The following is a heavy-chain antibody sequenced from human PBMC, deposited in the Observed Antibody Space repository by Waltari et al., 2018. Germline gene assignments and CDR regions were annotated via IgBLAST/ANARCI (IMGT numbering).Heavy chain of an antibody. CDR2: INAGNGNT. J-gene: IGHJ4*02. D-gene: IGHD4-4*01. CDR1: GYTFTSYA. Sequence: QVQLVQSGADVKKPGASVKVSCQASGYTFTSYAMHWVRQAPGQRLEWMGWINAGNGNTKYSQKFQGRVTITRDTSASTAYMELSSLRSKDTAVHYCARGDYSNYELDYWGQGTLVTVSS. CDR3: ARGDYSNYELDY. V-gene: IGHV1-3*01.